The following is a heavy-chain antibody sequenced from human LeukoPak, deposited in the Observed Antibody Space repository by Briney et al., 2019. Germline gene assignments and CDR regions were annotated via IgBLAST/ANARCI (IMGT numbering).Heavy chain of an antibody. CDR3: AREDYDFWSGYYYGMDV. Sequence: SETLSLTCAVYGGSFSGYYWSWIRQPPGKGLEWIGEINHSGSTNYNPSLKSRVTISVDTSKNQFSLKLSSVTAADTAVYYCAREDYDFWSGYYYGMDVWGQGTTVTVSS. D-gene: IGHD3-3*01. V-gene: IGHV4-34*01. CDR1: GGSFSGYY. CDR2: INHSGST. J-gene: IGHJ6*02.